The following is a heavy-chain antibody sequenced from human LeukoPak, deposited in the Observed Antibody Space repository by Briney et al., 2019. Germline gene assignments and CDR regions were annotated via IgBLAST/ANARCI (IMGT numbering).Heavy chain of an antibody. D-gene: IGHD2/OR15-2a*01. CDR3: ARDSIPLAESYYHHYGLDV. V-gene: IGHV3-48*01. J-gene: IGHJ6*02. CDR1: GFILSQYG. Sequence: GGSLRLSCAASGFILSQYGFNWVRQAPGKGLEWVSHIRYTSETLYADSVEGRFTISRDHARNSLYLQMNNLRGEDTAIYYCARDSIPLAESYYHHYGLDVWGQGTTVSVSS. CDR2: IRYTSETL.